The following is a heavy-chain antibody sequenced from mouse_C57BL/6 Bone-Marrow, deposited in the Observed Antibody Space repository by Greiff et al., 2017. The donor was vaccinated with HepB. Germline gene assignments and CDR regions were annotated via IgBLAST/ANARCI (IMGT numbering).Heavy chain of an antibody. Sequence: EVQLQQSGPELVKPGASVKISCKASGYTFTDYYMNWVKQSHGKSLEWIGDINPNNGGTSYNQKFKGKATLTVDKSSSTAYMELRSLTCEDSAVYYCARDLEYYFDYWGQGTTLTVSS. CDR2: INPNNGGT. CDR1: GYTFTDYY. V-gene: IGHV1-26*01. CDR3: ARDLEYYFDY. J-gene: IGHJ2*01.